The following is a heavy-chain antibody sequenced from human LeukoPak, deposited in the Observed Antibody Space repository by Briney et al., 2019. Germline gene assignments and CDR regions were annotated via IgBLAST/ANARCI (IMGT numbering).Heavy chain of an antibody. D-gene: IGHD4-17*01. CDR1: GYTFINYG. Sequence: GASVKVSCKASGYTFINYGLSWVRQAPGQGLEWMGWISAYNGNTNYAQKIQGRVTMTTDTSTSTAHMELRSLRSDDTAVYYCARDITVYGNYHMDVWGKGTTVTVSS. CDR3: ARDITVYGNYHMDV. J-gene: IGHJ6*03. CDR2: ISAYNGNT. V-gene: IGHV1-18*01.